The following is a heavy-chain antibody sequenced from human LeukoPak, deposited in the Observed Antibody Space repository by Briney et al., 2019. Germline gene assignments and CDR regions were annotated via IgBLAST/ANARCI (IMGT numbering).Heavy chain of an antibody. CDR2: INHSGST. CDR3: ALGNPVHYYDSSGYHTTSDIFDY. Sequence: PSETLSLTCAVYGGSFSGYYWSWIRQPPGKGLEWIGEINHSGSTNYNPSLKSRVTISVDTSKNQFSLKLSSVTAADTAVYYCALGNPVHYYDSSGYHTTSDIFDYWGQGTLVTVSS. J-gene: IGHJ4*02. D-gene: IGHD3-22*01. V-gene: IGHV4-34*01. CDR1: GGSFSGYY.